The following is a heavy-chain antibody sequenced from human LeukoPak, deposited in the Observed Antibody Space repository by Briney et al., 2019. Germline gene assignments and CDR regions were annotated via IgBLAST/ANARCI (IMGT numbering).Heavy chain of an antibody. CDR1: GGSISGSY. Sequence: SETLSLTCTVSGGSISGSYWSWIRQPPGKGLEWIGYIYYSGSTNYNPSLKSRVTILVDTPNNQFSLRLNSVTAADTAVYYCAGENTMVRGAFDAFDIWGQGAMVTVSS. V-gene: IGHV4-59*01. CDR3: AGENTMVRGAFDAFDI. D-gene: IGHD3-10*01. CDR2: IYYSGST. J-gene: IGHJ3*02.